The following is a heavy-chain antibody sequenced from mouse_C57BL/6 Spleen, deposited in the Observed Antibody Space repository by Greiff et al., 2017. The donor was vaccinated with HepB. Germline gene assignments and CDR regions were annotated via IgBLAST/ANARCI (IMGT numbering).Heavy chain of an antibody. J-gene: IGHJ2*01. V-gene: IGHV5-17*01. Sequence: EVMLVESGGGLVKPGGSLKLSCAASGFTFSDYGMHWVRQAPEKGLEWVAYISSGSSTIYYADTVKGRFTISRDNATNTLFLQMTSLRSEDTAMYYCASAEYYFDYWGQGTTLTVSS. CDR3: ASAEYYFDY. CDR1: GFTFSDYG. CDR2: ISSGSSTI.